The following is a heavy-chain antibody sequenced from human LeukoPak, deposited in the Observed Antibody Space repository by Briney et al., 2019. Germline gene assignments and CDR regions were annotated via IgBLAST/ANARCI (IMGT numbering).Heavy chain of an antibody. V-gene: IGHV4-39*07. D-gene: IGHD3-22*01. CDR3: ARDYYDSSGYYYSPFDY. Sequence: PSETLSLTCTVSGGSISSSSYYWGWIRQPPGKGLEWIGSIYYSGSTYYNPSLKSRVTISVDKSKNQLSLKLISVTAADTAVYYCARDYYDSSGYYYSPFDYWGQGTLVTVSS. CDR2: IYYSGST. CDR1: GGSISSSSYY. J-gene: IGHJ4*02.